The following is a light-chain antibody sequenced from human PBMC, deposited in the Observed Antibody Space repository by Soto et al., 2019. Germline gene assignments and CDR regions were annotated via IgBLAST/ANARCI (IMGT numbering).Light chain of an antibody. V-gene: IGLV1-36*01. CDR3: AAWDASLHGPV. J-gene: IGLJ2*01. CDR2: YDD. CDR1: SSNIGNNA. Sequence: QPVLTQPPSVSAAPRQGVTISCSGSSSNIGNNAVNWYQQLPGKAPKLLIYYDDLLPSGVSDRFSGSKSGTSASLAISGLQSEDEADYYCAAWDASLHGPVFGGGTKLTVL.